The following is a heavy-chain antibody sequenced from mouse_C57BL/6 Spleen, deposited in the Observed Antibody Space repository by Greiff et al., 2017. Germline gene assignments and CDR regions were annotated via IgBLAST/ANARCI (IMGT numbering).Heavy chain of an antibody. CDR3: ARFGTEGYFDV. Sequence: QVQLKQPGAELVKPGASVKLSCKASGYTFTSYWMHWVKQRPGRGLEWIGRIDPNSGGTKYNEKFKSKATLTVDKPSSTAYMQLSSLTSEDSAVYYCARFGTEGYFDVWGTGTTVTVSS. CDR1: GYTFTSYW. V-gene: IGHV1-72*01. CDR2: IDPNSGGT. J-gene: IGHJ1*03. D-gene: IGHD4-1*01.